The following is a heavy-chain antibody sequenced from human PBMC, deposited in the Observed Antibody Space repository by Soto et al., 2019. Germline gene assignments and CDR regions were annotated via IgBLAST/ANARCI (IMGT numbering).Heavy chain of an antibody. CDR1: GGSISSSSYY. D-gene: IGHD1-26*01. CDR3: ARLGGAFDY. CDR2: IYYSGST. J-gene: IGHJ4*02. Sequence: SETLSLTCTVSGGSISSSSYYWGWIRQPPGKGLEWIGSIYYSGSTYYNPSLKSRVTISVDTSKNQFSLKLSSVTAADTAVYYCARLGGAFDYWGQGTVVTVS. V-gene: IGHV4-39*01.